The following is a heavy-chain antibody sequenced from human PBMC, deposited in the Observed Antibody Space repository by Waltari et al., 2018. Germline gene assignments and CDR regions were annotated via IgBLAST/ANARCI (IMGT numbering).Heavy chain of an antibody. J-gene: IGHJ6*02. V-gene: IGHV4-39*07. D-gene: IGHD6-13*01. CDR3: ARDGDLPLYSSSWSKRYGMDV. CDR1: GGSISSSSYY. Sequence: QLQLQESGPGLVKPSETLSLTCTVSGGSISSSSYYWGWIRQPPGKGLEWIGSIYYSGSTYYNPSLSSRVTISVDTSKNQFSLKLSSVTAADTAVYYCARDGDLPLYSSSWSKRYGMDVWGQGTTVTVSS. CDR2: IYYSGST.